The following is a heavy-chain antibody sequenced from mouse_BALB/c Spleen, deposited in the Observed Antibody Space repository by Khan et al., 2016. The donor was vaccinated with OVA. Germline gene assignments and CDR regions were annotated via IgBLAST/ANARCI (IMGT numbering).Heavy chain of an antibody. Sequence: VQLQQSGAELMKPGASVKLSCTVSGFNIKDTYMHWVKQRPEQGLEWIGRIDPANGNTKYDAKFQGKATITADTSSNTAYMQLSSLTSEDTAVYYCAYSLLLCAMDYWGQGTSVTVSS. D-gene: IGHD1-2*01. CDR2: IDPANGNT. V-gene: IGHV14-3*02. J-gene: IGHJ4*01. CDR3: AYSLLLCAMDY. CDR1: GFNIKDTY.